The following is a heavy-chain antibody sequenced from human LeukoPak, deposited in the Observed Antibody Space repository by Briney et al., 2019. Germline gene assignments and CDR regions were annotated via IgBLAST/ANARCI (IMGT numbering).Heavy chain of an antibody. Sequence: SETLSLTCSVSGGSISGYYWTWIRQPPGKGLEWIGYIYYSGSTYYNPSLKSRVTISVDTSKNQFSLKLSSVTAADTAVYYCARVAFRGIFDYWGQGTLVTVSS. CDR3: ARVAFRGIFDY. CDR2: IYYSGST. J-gene: IGHJ4*02. CDR1: GGSISGYY. V-gene: IGHV4-59*12. D-gene: IGHD3-16*01.